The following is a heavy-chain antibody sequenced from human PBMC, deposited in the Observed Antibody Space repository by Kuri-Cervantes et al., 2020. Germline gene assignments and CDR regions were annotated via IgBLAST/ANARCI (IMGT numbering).Heavy chain of an antibody. CDR3: AREYYYDSSGYYGGHYYYGMDV. J-gene: IGHJ6*02. D-gene: IGHD3-22*01. CDR2: IYYSGST. CDR1: GGSISSYY. Sequence: GSLRLSCTVSGGSISSYYWSWIRQPPGKGLEWIGYIYYSGSTNYNPSLKSRVTISVDTSKNQFSLKLSSVTAADTAVYYCAREYYYDSSGYYGGHYYYGMDVWGQGTTATVSS. V-gene: IGHV4-59*01.